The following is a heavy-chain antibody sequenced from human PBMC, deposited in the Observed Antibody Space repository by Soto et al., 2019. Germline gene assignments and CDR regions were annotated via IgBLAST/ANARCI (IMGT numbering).Heavy chain of an antibody. D-gene: IGHD2-21*02. CDR2: IGTTSSYI. J-gene: IGHJ6*02. CDR3: ARVMCGDCSSYYYYSMDV. Sequence: EVQLVESGGGLVKPGGSLRLSCAASGFTFGTYTMNWVRQVPGKGLEWVSSIGTTSSYIYYADSVRGRFTISRDTAGGSVYLQMSSLRAEDTAVYYCARVMCGDCSSYYYYSMDVWGQGTTVTVSS. CDR1: GFTFGTYT. V-gene: IGHV3-21*01.